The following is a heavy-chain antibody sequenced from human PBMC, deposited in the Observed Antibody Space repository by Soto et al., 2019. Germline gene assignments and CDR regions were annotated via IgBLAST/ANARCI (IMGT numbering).Heavy chain of an antibody. CDR3: ASRNHYYDSSGYKR. CDR2: IIPIFGTA. CDR1: GVTFSSYA. V-gene: IGHV1-69*13. Sequence: GASVKVSCKASGVTFSSYAISWVRQAPGQGLEWMGGIIPIFGTANYAQKFQGRVTITADESTSTAYMELSSLRSEDTAVYYCASRNHYYDSSGYKRWGQGTLVTVSS. J-gene: IGHJ4*02. D-gene: IGHD3-22*01.